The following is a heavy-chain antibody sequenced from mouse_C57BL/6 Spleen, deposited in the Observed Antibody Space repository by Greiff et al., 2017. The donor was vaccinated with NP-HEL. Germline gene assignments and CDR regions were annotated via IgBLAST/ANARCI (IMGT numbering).Heavy chain of an antibody. CDR1: GYTFTSYW. V-gene: IGHV1-5*01. D-gene: IGHD2-5*01. CDR3: TRYYSNYDWYFDV. Sequence: VHVKQSGTVLARPGASVKMSCKTSGYTFTSYWMHWVKQRPGQGLEWIGAIYPGNSDSSYNQKFKGKAKLTAVTSASTAYMELSSLTNEDSAVYYCTRYYSNYDWYFDVWGTGTTVTVSS. CDR2: IYPGNSDS. J-gene: IGHJ1*03.